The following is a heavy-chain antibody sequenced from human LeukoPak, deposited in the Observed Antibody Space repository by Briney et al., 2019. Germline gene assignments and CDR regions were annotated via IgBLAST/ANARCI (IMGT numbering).Heavy chain of an antibody. CDR2: IYYSGST. D-gene: IGHD3-22*01. V-gene: IGHV4-30-4*01. CDR3: ARNTYYYDSSGYAFDI. CDR1: GGSISSGDYY. J-gene: IGHJ3*02. Sequence: ASQTLSLTCTVSGGSISSGDYYWSWIRQPPGKGLEWIGYIYYSGSTYYNPSLKSRVTISVDTSKNQFSLRLSSVTAADTAVYYCARNTYYYDSSGYAFDIWGQGTMVTVSS.